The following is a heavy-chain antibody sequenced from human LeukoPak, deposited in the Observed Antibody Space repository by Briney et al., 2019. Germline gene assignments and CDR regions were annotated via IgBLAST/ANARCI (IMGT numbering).Heavy chain of an antibody. CDR3: ARDLGGYYDSSDNWFDP. Sequence: GGSLRLSCAASGFTFSSYWMSWVRQAPGKGLEWVANIKHDGSEKYYVDSVKGRFTISRDNAKNTLYLQMNSLRAEDTAVYYCARDLGGYYDSSDNWFDPWGQGTLVTVSS. J-gene: IGHJ5*02. CDR2: IKHDGSEK. D-gene: IGHD3-22*01. V-gene: IGHV3-7*01. CDR1: GFTFSSYW.